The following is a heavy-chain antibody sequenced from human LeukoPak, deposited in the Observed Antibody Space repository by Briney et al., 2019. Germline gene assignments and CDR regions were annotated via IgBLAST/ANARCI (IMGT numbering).Heavy chain of an antibody. CDR3: ARHLAGWRGTFGI. D-gene: IGHD3-16*01. J-gene: IGHJ3*02. CDR1: GGSITNYH. Sequence: SETLSLTCTVSGGSITNYHWSWLRQSPEKGLEWIGYVYYTGSTSYNSSLKSRVTILVDTSKNQFSLKVTSVTASDTAIYYCARHLAGWRGTFGIWGQGTVVAVSS. CDR2: VYYTGST. V-gene: IGHV4-59*08.